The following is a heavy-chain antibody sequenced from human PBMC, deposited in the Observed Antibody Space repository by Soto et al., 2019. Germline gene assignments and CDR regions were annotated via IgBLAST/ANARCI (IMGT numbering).Heavy chain of an antibody. Sequence: GESLKISCQAFEYSFRIYWISWVRQKPGGGLEWMGRVDPNDSFATYSPSFEGYVSISVDKSTNIVYLQWRSLRASDTATYYCARHQSGSGNSNFDFWGQGTPVTVS. CDR1: EYSFRIYW. CDR3: ARHQSGSGNSNFDF. D-gene: IGHD3-10*01. V-gene: IGHV5-10-1*01. CDR2: VDPNDSFA. J-gene: IGHJ4*02.